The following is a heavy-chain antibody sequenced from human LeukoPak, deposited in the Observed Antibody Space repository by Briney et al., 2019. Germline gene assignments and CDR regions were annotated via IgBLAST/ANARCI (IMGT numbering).Heavy chain of an antibody. CDR3: ARDSYYDSSGYYSSEYFQH. Sequence: GVSVKVSCKPSGYTFTGYYMHWVRQAPGQGLEWMGWINPNSGGTNYAQKFQGRVTMTRDTSISTAYMELSRLRSDDTAVYYCARDSYYDSSGYYSSEYFQHWGQGTLVTVSS. D-gene: IGHD3-22*01. CDR1: GYTFTGYY. J-gene: IGHJ1*01. CDR2: INPNSGGT. V-gene: IGHV1-2*02.